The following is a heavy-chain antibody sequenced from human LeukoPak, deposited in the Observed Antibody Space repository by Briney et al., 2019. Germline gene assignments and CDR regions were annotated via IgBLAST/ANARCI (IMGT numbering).Heavy chain of an antibody. D-gene: IGHD6-13*01. J-gene: IGHJ5*02. Sequence: PGESLKISCKGSGYSFTSYWIGWVRQMPGKGLEWMGIIYPGDSDTRYSPSFQGQVTISADKSISTAYLQWSSLKASDTAMYYCARLVEGIAAAGTPAGWFDPWGQGTLVTVSS. CDR1: GYSFTSYW. CDR3: ARLVEGIAAAGTPAGWFDP. V-gene: IGHV5-51*01. CDR2: IYPGDSDT.